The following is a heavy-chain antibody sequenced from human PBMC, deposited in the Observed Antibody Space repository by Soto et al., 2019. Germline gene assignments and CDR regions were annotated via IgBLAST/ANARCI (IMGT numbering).Heavy chain of an antibody. J-gene: IGHJ4*02. Sequence: QVQLVQSGAEVKKPGSSVKVSCKASGGTFSSDSFSWVRQAPGQGLEWMGGIIPMFDTPIYAQKFRDRVTITADESTSTAYMQRSSLGCGVTAVYYCARSGGLGRDFNYWGQGSLVTVSS. D-gene: IGHD2-15*01. CDR1: GGTFSSDS. CDR3: ARSGGLGRDFNY. V-gene: IGHV1-69*12. CDR2: IIPMFDTP.